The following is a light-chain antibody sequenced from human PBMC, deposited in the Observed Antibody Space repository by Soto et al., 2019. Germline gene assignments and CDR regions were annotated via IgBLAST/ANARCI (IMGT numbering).Light chain of an antibody. Sequence: DIVLPQSQATLSVSLGDSATLSCRASQSVSLSLAWFQMRPGQPPRLLIYGASTRATDIPARFSGSGSGTDFTLTISSLQSEDFAVYFCQQYHIWPSWTFGQGTKVDIK. CDR3: QQYHIWPSWT. V-gene: IGKV3-15*01. J-gene: IGKJ1*01. CDR2: GAS. CDR1: QSVSLS.